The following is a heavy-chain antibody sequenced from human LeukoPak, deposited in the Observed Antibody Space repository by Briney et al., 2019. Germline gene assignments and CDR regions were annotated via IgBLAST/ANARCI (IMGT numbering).Heavy chain of an antibody. CDR2: IYPGDSDT. J-gene: IGHJ4*02. CDR1: GYSFTSYW. Sequence: GESLKISCKGSGYSFTSYWIGWVRQMPGKGREWMGIIYPGDSDTRYSPSFQGQVTISADKSISTAYLQWSSLKPSDTAMYYCARHPSRGSSSLDYWGQGTLVTVSS. D-gene: IGHD6-6*01. CDR3: ARHPSRGSSSLDY. V-gene: IGHV5-51*01.